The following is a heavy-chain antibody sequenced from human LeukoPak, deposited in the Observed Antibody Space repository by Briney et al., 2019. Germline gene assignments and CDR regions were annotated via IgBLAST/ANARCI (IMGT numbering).Heavy chain of an antibody. Sequence: ASVKVSCKASGYNFNIFSIAWVRQAPGQGLEWMGWINANNGKTHYAQKFHDRVTMTTDTSTNTAYLELRGLKSDDTAMYYCSRDSTFVAVVALSFWGQGTLVTVSS. CDR2: INANNGKT. D-gene: IGHD2-21*01. CDR1: GYNFNIFS. J-gene: IGHJ4*02. CDR3: SRDSTFVAVVALSF. V-gene: IGHV1-18*01.